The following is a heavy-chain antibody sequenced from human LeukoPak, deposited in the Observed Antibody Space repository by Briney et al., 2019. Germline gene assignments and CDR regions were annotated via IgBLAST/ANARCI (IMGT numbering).Heavy chain of an antibody. V-gene: IGHV1-18*01. D-gene: IGHD3-22*01. J-gene: IGHJ4*02. CDR3: ARGPPTMIVVVIDY. CDR2: ISAYNGNT. Sequence: ASVKVSCKASGYTLTSYGISWVRQAPGQGLEWMGWISAYNGNTNYAQKLQGRVTMTTDTSTSTAYMELRSLRSDDTAVYYCARGPPTMIVVVIDYWGQGTLVTVSS. CDR1: GYTLTSYG.